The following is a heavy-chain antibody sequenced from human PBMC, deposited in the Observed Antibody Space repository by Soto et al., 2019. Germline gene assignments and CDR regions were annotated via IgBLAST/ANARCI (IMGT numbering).Heavy chain of an antibody. D-gene: IGHD3-10*01. CDR3: AKAINTYVRGVPAADV. CDR1: GFDFNAYG. CDR2: ISHDGRNT. V-gene: IGHV3-30*18. J-gene: IGHJ6*04. Sequence: QVPLVESGGGVVQPGSSLRLSCAASGFDFNAYGMHWDRQAPGKGLEWVTVISHDGRNTYYADSAKGRCTLSRDNSKNALYLQINPLSLADTAVYYCAKAINTYVRGVPAADVWGTGNTLTVSS.